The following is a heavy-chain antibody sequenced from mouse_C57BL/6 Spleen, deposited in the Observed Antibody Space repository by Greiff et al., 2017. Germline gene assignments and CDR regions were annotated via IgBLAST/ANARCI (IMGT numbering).Heavy chain of an antibody. CDR1: GYAFSSYW. J-gene: IGHJ3*01. CDR3: AYDYPAWFAY. V-gene: IGHV1-80*01. CDR2: IYPGDGDT. D-gene: IGHD2-4*01. Sequence: VQLQQSGAELVKPGASVKISCKASGYAFSSYWMNWVKQRPGKGLEWIGQIYPGDGDTNYNGKFKGKATLTTDKSSSTAYMQPSSLTSEDSAVYFCAYDYPAWFAYWGQGTLVTVSA.